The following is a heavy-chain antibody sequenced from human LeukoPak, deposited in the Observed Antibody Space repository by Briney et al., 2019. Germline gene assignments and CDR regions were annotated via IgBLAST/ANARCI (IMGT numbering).Heavy chain of an antibody. CDR2: INSGGSST. V-gene: IGHV3-74*01. D-gene: IGHD6-19*01. Sequence: PGGSLRLSCTASAFTFSSYWMHWVRQAPGKGLVWVSHINSGGSSTSYADSVKGRFTISRDNAKNTLYLQMNSLRAEDTVVYYCARDRYSSAWYEEWGQGTLVTVSS. CDR1: AFTFSSYW. J-gene: IGHJ4*02. CDR3: ARDRYSSAWYEE.